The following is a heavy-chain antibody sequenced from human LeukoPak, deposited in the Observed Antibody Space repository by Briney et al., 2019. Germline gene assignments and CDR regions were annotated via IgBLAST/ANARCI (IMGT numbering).Heavy chain of an antibody. J-gene: IGHJ6*03. CDR3: ARAGGLGYYYYDMEV. Sequence: SETLSLTCAVYGGSFSGYYWSWIRQPPGKGLEWIGEINHSGSTNYNPSLKSRVTMSVDTSKNQFSLKLSSVTAADTAVYYCARAGGLGYYYYDMEVWGKGTTVTVAS. CDR1: GGSFSGYY. D-gene: IGHD6-19*01. CDR2: INHSGST. V-gene: IGHV4-34*01.